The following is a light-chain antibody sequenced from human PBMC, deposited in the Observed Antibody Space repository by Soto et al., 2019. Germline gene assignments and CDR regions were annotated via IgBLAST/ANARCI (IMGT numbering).Light chain of an antibody. CDR2: GAS. V-gene: IGKV3-20*01. Sequence: EIVLTQSPGTLSLSPGERATLSCRASQSVRNNYLAWYQQKPGQAPRLLIYGASSRATGIPDRFSGSGSGTDFTLTINRLEPEDFAVYYCQQYGNSPPTFGQGTKVDI. CDR1: QSVRNNY. J-gene: IGKJ1*01. CDR3: QQYGNSPPT.